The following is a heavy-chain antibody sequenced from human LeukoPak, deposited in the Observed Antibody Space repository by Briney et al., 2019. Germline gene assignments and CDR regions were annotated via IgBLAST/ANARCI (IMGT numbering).Heavy chain of an antibody. Sequence: GGSLRLSCTASGFTLGSHDMHWVRQTTGEGLEWVAALASGFHTFYAGSVRGRFTVSRDDAKNSLYLQMNSLRAGDTALYYCVREARGYRYTYFDYWGQGTLVTVSS. J-gene: IGHJ4*02. D-gene: IGHD5-18*01. CDR3: VREARGYRYTYFDY. CDR2: LASGFHT. CDR1: GFTLGSHD. V-gene: IGHV3-13*01.